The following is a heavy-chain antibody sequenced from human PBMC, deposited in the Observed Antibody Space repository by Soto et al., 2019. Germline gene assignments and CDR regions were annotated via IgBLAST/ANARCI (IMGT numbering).Heavy chain of an antibody. Sequence: QVQLQQWGAGLLKPSETLSLTCAVYGGSFSGYYWSWIRQPPGKGLEWIGEINHSGSTNYNLSLKSRVTIAVDTSKNQYSLKRSSVTAADTAVYYFARGMRRWELPIGWVGYYYCYGMDVWGQGTTVTVSS. V-gene: IGHV4-34*01. J-gene: IGHJ6*02. CDR1: GGSFSGYY. D-gene: IGHD1-26*01. CDR3: ARGMRRWELPIGWVGYYYCYGMDV. CDR2: INHSGST.